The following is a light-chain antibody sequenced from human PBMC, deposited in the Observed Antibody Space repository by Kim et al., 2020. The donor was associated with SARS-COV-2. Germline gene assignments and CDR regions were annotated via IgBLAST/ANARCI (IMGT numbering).Light chain of an antibody. CDR3: QVWDSSSDHHNYV. J-gene: IGLJ1*01. CDR2: YDS. Sequence: SYELTQPPSVSVAPGKTARITCGGNNIGSKSVHWYQQKPGQAPVLVIYYDSDRPSGIPERFSGSNSGNTATLTISRVEAGDEADYYCQVWDSSSDHHNYV. V-gene: IGLV3-21*04. CDR1: NIGSKS.